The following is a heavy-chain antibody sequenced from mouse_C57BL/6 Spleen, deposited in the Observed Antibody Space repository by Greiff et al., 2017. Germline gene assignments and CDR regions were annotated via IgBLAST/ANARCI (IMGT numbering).Heavy chain of an antibody. CDR2: IDPSDSDT. CDR3: ARKDNYNYAMDY. Sequence: QVQLQQPGAELVRPGSSVKLSCKASGYTFTSYWMHWVKPRPIQGLEWIGNIDPSDSDTHSNQKFKDKATLTVDKSSSTAYMQLSSLTSEDTAVYYCARKDNYNYAMDYWGQGTSVTVSS. CDR1: GYTFTSYW. D-gene: IGHD1-3*01. J-gene: IGHJ4*01. V-gene: IGHV1-52*01.